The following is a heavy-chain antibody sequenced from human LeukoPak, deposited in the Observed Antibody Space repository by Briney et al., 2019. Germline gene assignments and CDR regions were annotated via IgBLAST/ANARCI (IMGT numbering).Heavy chain of an antibody. J-gene: IGHJ6*03. CDR1: GFTFSSYG. D-gene: IGHD5-12*01. CDR2: IRYDGSNK. V-gene: IGHV3-30*02. Sequence: GGSLRLSCAASGFTFSSYGMHWVRQAPGKGLEWVAFIRYDGSNKYYADSVKGRFTISRDNFKNTLYLQMNSLIAEDTAVYYCAKDGATAGHYYYYMDVWGKGTTVTISS. CDR3: AKDGATAGHYYYYMDV.